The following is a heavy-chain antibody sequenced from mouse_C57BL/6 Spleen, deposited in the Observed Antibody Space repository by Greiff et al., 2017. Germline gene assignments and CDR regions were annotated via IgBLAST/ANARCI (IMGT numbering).Heavy chain of an antibody. Sequence: EVQVVESGGGLVQPKGSLKLSCAASGFTFNTYAMHWVRQAPGKGLEWVARIRSKSSNYATYYADSVKDRFTISRDDSQSMLYLQMNNLKTEDTAMYYCVREATGRGYFDVWGTGTTVTVSS. CDR2: IRSKSSNYAT. J-gene: IGHJ1*03. D-gene: IGHD4-1*01. CDR1: GFTFNTYA. V-gene: IGHV10-3*01. CDR3: VREATGRGYFDV.